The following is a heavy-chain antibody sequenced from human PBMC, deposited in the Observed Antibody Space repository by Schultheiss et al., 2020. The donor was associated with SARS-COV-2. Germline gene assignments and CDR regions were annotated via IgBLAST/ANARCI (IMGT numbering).Heavy chain of an antibody. D-gene: IGHD5-12*01. Sequence: SETLSLTCTVSGGSISSSSYYWGWIRQPPGKGLEWIGSIYYSGSTYYNPSLKSRVTISVDTSKNQFSLKLSSVTAADTAVYYCARAQWLRGDFDYWGQGTLVTVSS. V-gene: IGHV4-39*07. CDR1: GGSISSSSYY. CDR2: IYYSGST. CDR3: ARAQWLRGDFDY. J-gene: IGHJ4*02.